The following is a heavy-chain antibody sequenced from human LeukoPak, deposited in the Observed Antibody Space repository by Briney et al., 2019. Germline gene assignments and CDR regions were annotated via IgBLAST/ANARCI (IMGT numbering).Heavy chain of an antibody. J-gene: IGHJ5*02. CDR3: ARQFHGSGYVDDL. CDR1: GGSISSISYY. D-gene: IGHD3-22*01. CDR2: IYYSGTT. V-gene: IGHV4-39*01. Sequence: SETLSLTCTVSGGSISSISYYWGWIRRPPGKGLEWIASIYYSGTTHYNPSLSSRVTMSVDTSKNQFSLKLSAVTAADTAVYYCARQFHGSGYVDDLWGQGTLVTVSS.